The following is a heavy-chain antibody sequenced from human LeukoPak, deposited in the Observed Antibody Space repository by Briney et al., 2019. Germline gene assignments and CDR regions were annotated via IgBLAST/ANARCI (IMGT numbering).Heavy chain of an antibody. Sequence: GGSLRLSCTASGFTFRDSFMIWFRQAPGKGLEWVAVISYDGSNKYYADSVKGRFTISRDNSKNTLYLQMNSLRAEDTAVYYCAKDGGIAVAAPVYWGQGTLVTVSS. J-gene: IGHJ4*02. CDR3: AKDGGIAVAAPVY. CDR1: GFTFRDSF. V-gene: IGHV3-30*18. CDR2: ISYDGSNK. D-gene: IGHD6-19*01.